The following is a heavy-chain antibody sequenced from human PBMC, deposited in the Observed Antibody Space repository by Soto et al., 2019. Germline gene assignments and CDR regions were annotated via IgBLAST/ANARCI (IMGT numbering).Heavy chain of an antibody. CDR2: IYYSGST. CDR3: ALGESNYYYYYMDV. CDR1: GGSISSYY. J-gene: IGHJ6*03. D-gene: IGHD3-10*01. Sequence: SETLSLTCTVSGGSISSYYWSWIRQPPGKGLEWIGYIYYSGSTNYNPSLKSRVTISVDTSKNQFSLKLSSVTAADTAVYYCALGESNYYYYYMDVWGKGTTVTVSS. V-gene: IGHV4-59*01.